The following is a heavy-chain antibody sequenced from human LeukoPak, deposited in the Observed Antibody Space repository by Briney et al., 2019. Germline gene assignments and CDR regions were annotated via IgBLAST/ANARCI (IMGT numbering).Heavy chain of an antibody. J-gene: IGHJ4*02. CDR2: INPSGGST. Sequence: ASVKVSCKASGYTFTSYYMHWVRQAPRQGLEWMGVINPSGGSTSYAQKFQGRLTMTRDTSTSTVSMELSSLRSEDTAVYYCARRGIDTTLDYWGQGTLVAVSS. CDR3: ARRGIDTTLDY. D-gene: IGHD1-1*01. CDR1: GYTFTSYY. V-gene: IGHV1-46*01.